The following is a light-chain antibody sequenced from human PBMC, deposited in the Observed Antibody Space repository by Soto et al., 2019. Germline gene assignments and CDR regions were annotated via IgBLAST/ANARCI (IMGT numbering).Light chain of an antibody. CDR3: QQSYSTPVT. V-gene: IGKV1-39*01. CDR1: QSISSY. CDR2: AAS. Sequence: DIQMTQSPSSLSASVAYRVTITCRSSQSISSYLNWYQQKPGKAPKLLIYAASSVQSGVPSRFSGSGSGTDFTLTISSLQPEDFATYYCQQSYSTPVTFGGGTKVDIK. J-gene: IGKJ4*01.